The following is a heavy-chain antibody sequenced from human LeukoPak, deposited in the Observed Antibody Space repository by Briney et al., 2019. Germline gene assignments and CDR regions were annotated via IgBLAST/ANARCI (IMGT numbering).Heavy chain of an antibody. V-gene: IGHV3-20*04. CDR1: GFKFDGFG. Sequence: QPGGSLRLSCAASGFKFDGFGMHWVRQAPGKGLEWVAGITDNGLARNYADSVQGRFTIHRDDSRSTVDLQMNSLRVEDTALYYCARDGWGWAQYDYWGQGTLVTVSS. CDR3: ARDGWGWAQYDY. J-gene: IGHJ4*02. CDR2: ITDNGLAR. D-gene: IGHD5-24*01.